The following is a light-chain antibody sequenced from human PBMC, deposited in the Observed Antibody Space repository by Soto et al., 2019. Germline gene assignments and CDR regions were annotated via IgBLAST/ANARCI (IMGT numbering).Light chain of an antibody. CDR2: EGI. CDR3: CSYVSGGTYV. V-gene: IGLV2-23*01. J-gene: IGLJ1*01. CDR1: SSDDGSHKF. Sequence: QSVLTQPASRSGSPGQSMTIACTGISSDDGSHKFVSWYQQHPDRAPKRMTYEGIKRPPAGSNRFSASKTGNTASLPISGLQAEDEADYYCCSYVSGGTYVFCAGTKVTVL.